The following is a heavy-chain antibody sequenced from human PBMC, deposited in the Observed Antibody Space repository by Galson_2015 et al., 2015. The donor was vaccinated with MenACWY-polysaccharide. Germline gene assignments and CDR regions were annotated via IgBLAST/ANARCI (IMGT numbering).Heavy chain of an antibody. V-gene: IGHV3-49*03. J-gene: IGHJ4*02. CDR1: GFIFGDYA. CDR3: TRDRPLDY. CDR2: IRSNADGGTT. Sequence: SLRLSCAASGFIFGDYAMAWFRQAPGKGLEWVGFIRSNADGGTTNYAASVRGRFTISRDDSKSIAYLEMNSLITEDTAVYFCTRDRPLDYWGQGTLVTVSP.